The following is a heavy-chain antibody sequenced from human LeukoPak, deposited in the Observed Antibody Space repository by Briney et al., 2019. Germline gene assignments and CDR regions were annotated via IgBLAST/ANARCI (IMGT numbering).Heavy chain of an antibody. CDR3: ARGLTYYDFWSGHDAFDI. V-gene: IGHV1-8*03. Sequence: GASVKVSCKASGYTFTSYDINWVRQATGQGLEWMGWMNPNSGNTGYAQKFQGRVTFTRNTSISTAYMELSSLRSEDTAVYYCARGLTYYDFWSGHDAFDIWGQGTMVTVSS. CDR2: MNPNSGNT. D-gene: IGHD3-3*01. CDR1: GYTFTSYD. J-gene: IGHJ3*02.